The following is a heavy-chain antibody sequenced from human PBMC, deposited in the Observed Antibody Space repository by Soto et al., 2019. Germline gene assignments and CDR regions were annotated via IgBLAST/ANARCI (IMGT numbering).Heavy chain of an antibody. CDR3: TTAVRITMIVVVITTDDAFDI. CDR1: GFTFSNAW. Sequence: ESLKISCAASGFTFSNAWMSWVRQAPGKGLEWVGRIKSKTDGGTTDYAAPVKGRFTISRDDSKNTLYLQMNSLKTEDTAVYYCTTAVRITMIVVVITTDDAFDIWGQGTMVTVSS. D-gene: IGHD3-22*01. CDR2: IKSKTDGGTT. V-gene: IGHV3-15*01. J-gene: IGHJ3*02.